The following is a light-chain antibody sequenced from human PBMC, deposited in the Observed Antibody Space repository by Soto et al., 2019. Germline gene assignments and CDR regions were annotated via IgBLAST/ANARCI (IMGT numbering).Light chain of an antibody. CDR1: QGISSY. J-gene: IGKJ3*01. Sequence: DIQLTQSPSFLSASVGDRVTITCRSSQGISSYLAWYQQKPGKAPKLLIYAASTLQSGVPSRFSGSGSGTEFTLTLSSLQPEDVATYYCQQLNSYPQTLGPGTNVDIK. CDR2: AAS. CDR3: QQLNSYPQT. V-gene: IGKV1-9*01.